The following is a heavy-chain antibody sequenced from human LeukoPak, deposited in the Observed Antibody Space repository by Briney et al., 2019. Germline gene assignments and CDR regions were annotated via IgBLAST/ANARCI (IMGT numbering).Heavy chain of an antibody. D-gene: IGHD3-3*01. Sequence: PGGSLRLSCVASGFTFSSYAMNWVRQSPGTGLEWVSSISSSGGYTYYTDSVKGRFTISRDNAKNSLYLQMNSLRAEDMALYYCAKGVHDFWSDHALDIWGQGTMVTVSS. V-gene: IGHV3-21*04. CDR1: GFTFSSYA. J-gene: IGHJ3*02. CDR3: AKGVHDFWSDHALDI. CDR2: ISSSGGYT.